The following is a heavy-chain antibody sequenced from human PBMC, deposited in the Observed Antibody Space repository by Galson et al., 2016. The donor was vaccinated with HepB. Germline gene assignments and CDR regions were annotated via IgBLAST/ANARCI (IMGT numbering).Heavy chain of an antibody. Sequence: LRLSCAASGFTFSMYWMGWVRQAPGREPEWLANIKGDGSDKFYVDSLNGRFTVFRDNAKNSLYLQMHSLRGEDTAVYYCVRNSRSPDYWGQGTLVAVSS. V-gene: IGHV3-7*01. J-gene: IGHJ1*01. CDR2: IKGDGSDK. CDR1: GFTFSMYW. D-gene: IGHD1-7*01. CDR3: VRNSRSPDY.